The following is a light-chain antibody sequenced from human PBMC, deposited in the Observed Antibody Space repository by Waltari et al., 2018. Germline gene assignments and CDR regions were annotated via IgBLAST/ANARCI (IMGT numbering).Light chain of an antibody. Sequence: SYVLTQPPSVSVAPGQTARLTCGGNNIGSKSVHWYQRKPGQAPVLVVYADSDRPAGIPERFSGSNSGNTTTLTISRVEAGDEADYYCQVWDSSSDHVVFGGGTKLTVL. CDR2: ADS. J-gene: IGLJ2*01. CDR3: QVWDSSSDHVV. V-gene: IGLV3-21*02. CDR1: NIGSKS.